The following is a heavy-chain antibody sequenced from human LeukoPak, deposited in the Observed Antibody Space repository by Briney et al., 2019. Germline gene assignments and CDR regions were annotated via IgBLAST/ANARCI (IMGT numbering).Heavy chain of an antibody. J-gene: IGHJ4*02. CDR2: IRYDGSNK. D-gene: IGHD5-18*01. CDR3: AREAVRGDTATLKGAMGY. V-gene: IGHV3-30*02. CDR1: GFTFSSYG. Sequence: GGSLRLSCVASGFTFSSYGMHWVRQAPGKGPEWVAFIRYDGSNKYYADSVKGRFTISRDNSKNTLYLQMNSLRAEDTAVYYCAREAVRGDTATLKGAMGYWGQGTLVTVSS.